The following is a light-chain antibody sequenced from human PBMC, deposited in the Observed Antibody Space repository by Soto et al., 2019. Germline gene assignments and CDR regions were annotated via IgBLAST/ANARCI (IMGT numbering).Light chain of an antibody. Sequence: QAVVAQPPSVSGAPGQRVTISCTGNSSNIGAGYDVHWYQQLPGTAPKLLIYGNINRPSGVPDRFSGSKSGTSASLAITELQTEDEGDYYCQSYDSTLSPVVFGGGTKVTVL. CDR1: SSNIGAGYD. CDR3: QSYDSTLSPVV. CDR2: GNI. J-gene: IGLJ2*01. V-gene: IGLV1-40*01.